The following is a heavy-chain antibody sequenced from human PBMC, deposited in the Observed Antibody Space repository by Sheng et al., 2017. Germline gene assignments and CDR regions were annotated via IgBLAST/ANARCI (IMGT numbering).Heavy chain of an antibody. D-gene: IGHD3-3*01. V-gene: IGHV4-34*01. CDR1: GGSFSGYY. CDR2: INHSGST. Sequence: QVQLQQWGAGLLKPSETLSLTCAVYGGSFSGYYWSWIRQPPGKGLEWIGEINHSGSTNYNPSLKSRVTISVDTSKNQFSLKLSSVTAADTAVYYCAREVLFWSGNYYYYYGMDVWGQGTTVTVSS. CDR3: AREVLFWSGNYYYYYGMDV. J-gene: IGHJ6*02.